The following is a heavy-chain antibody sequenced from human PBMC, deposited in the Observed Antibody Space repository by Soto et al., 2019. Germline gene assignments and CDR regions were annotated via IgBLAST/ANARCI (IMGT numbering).Heavy chain of an antibody. CDR3: AKDRIAVAGTYFDY. Sequence: GGSLRLSCAASGFTFSNYSMNWVRQAPGKGLEWVSSISTSSGYRYYADSVKGRFTISRDNSKNTLYLQMNSLRAEDTAVYYCAKDRIAVAGTYFDYWGQGTLVTVSS. J-gene: IGHJ4*02. CDR2: ISTSSGYR. D-gene: IGHD6-19*01. V-gene: IGHV3-21*04. CDR1: GFTFSNYS.